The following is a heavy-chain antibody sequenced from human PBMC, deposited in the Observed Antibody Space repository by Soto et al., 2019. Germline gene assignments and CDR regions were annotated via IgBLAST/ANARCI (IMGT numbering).Heavy chain of an antibody. CDR1: GFSLTASGMG. J-gene: IGHJ3*02. Sequence: QITLKESGPTLVKPTQTLTLTCTFSGFSLTASGMGVGWIRQPPGKALEWLGLIYWNDDDRFSPSLENRLTITKDTSKNQVVLTLTNMDPVDTATYFCARRRFEARGYWGAFDIWGPGAKVTVS. CDR3: ARRRFEARGYWGAFDI. D-gene: IGHD3-16*01. CDR2: IYWNDDD. V-gene: IGHV2-5*01.